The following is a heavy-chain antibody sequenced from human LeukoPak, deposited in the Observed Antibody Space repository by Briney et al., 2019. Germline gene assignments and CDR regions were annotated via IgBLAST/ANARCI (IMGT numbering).Heavy chain of an antibody. CDR2: ISSSGSTI. J-gene: IGHJ4*02. CDR3: ARDSKSPYDFWSGMNYYFDY. V-gene: IGHV3-48*01. Sequence: GGSLRLSCAVSGIIFSSYSMNWVRQAPGKGLEWVSYISSSGSTIYYADSVKGRFTISRDNSKNTLYLQMNSLRAEDTAVYYCARDSKSPYDFWSGMNYYFDYWGQGTLVTVSS. D-gene: IGHD3-3*01. CDR1: GIIFSSYS.